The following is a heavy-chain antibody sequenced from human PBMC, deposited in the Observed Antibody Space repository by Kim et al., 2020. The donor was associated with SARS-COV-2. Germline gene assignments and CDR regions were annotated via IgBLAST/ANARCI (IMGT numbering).Heavy chain of an antibody. D-gene: IGHD6-19*01. Sequence: GGSLRLSCAASGFTFSSYAMSWVRQAPGKGLEWVSAISGSGGSTYYADSVKGRFTISRDNSKNTLYLQMNSLRAEDTAVYYCAKDGTYSSGWYYYYGMDVWGQGTTVTVSS. V-gene: IGHV3-23*01. CDR3: AKDGTYSSGWYYYYGMDV. J-gene: IGHJ6*02. CDR2: ISGSGGST. CDR1: GFTFSSYA.